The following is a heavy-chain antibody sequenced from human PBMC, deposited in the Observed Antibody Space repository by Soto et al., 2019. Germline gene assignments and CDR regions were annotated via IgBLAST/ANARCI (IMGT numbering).Heavy chain of an antibody. CDR3: ARETASDWYVWFDP. Sequence: GSLRLSCAASGFTFSSYAMSWVRQAPGKGLQWVSAISGSGRTRHYADSVKGRFTISRGNSKNTLYLQMNSLRVDDTAVYYCARETASDWYVWFDPWGQGTLVTVSS. J-gene: IGHJ5*02. D-gene: IGHD6-19*01. V-gene: IGHV3-23*01. CDR1: GFTFSSYA. CDR2: ISGSGRTR.